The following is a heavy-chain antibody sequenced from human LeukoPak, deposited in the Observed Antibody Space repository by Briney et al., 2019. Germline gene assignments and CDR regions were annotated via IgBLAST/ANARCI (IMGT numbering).Heavy chain of an antibody. CDR1: GYSISSGYY. Sequence: PSETLSLTCTVSGYSISSGYYWAWIRQPPGKGLEWIGYIYHSWSTYYNPSLKSRVTISVDTSKNQFSLKLSSVTAADTAVYYCARDLLGDFWSGYRIYYYYYMDVWGKGTTVTVSS. D-gene: IGHD3-3*01. J-gene: IGHJ6*03. CDR2: IYHSWST. CDR3: ARDLLGDFWSGYRIYYYYYMDV. V-gene: IGHV4-38-2*02.